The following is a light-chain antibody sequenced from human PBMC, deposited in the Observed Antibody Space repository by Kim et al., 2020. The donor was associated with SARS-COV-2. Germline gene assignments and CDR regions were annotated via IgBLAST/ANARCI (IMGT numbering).Light chain of an antibody. CDR2: NVG. V-gene: IGLV2-14*03. J-gene: IGLJ3*02. CDR3: SSYTSSSTWV. Sequence: QSALTQPASVSGSPGQSITISCFGSSSDVGGYNYVSWYQQHPVKAPKLIIYNVGNRPSGVSNRFSGSKSGNTASLTISDLQADDEADYYCSSYTSSSTWVFGGGTQLTVL. CDR1: SSDVGGYNY.